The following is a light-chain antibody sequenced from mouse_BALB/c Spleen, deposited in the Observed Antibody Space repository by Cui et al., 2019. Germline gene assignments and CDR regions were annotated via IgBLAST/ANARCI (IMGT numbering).Light chain of an antibody. CDR3: QQWNYPLWT. V-gene: IGKV4-86*01. J-gene: IGKJ1*01. Sequence: EIVLTQSPALTAASLAQKVTITRRASSSVSYLHWYQQKSGTSTKPWIYGISKLASGVPARFSGSGSGTSYSLTIGSMEAEDAAIYYCQQWNYPLWTFGGGTKLEIK. CDR1: SSVSY. CDR2: GIS.